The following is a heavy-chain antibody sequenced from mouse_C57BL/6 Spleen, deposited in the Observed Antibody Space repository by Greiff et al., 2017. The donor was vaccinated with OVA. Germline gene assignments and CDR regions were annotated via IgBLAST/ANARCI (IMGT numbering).Heavy chain of an antibody. J-gene: IGHJ1*03. CDR2: ISYDGSN. Sequence: EVQLQESGPGLVKPSQSLSLTCSVTGYSITSGYSWNWIRQFPGNQLEWMGYISYDGSNNYNPSLKNRISITRDTSKNQFFLKLNSVTTEDTATYYCARGSYGSSYDWYFDVWGTGTTVTVSS. D-gene: IGHD1-1*01. V-gene: IGHV3-6*01. CDR1: GYSITSGYS. CDR3: ARGSYGSSYDWYFDV.